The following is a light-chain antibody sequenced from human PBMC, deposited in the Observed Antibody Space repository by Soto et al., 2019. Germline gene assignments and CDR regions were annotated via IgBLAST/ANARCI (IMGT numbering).Light chain of an antibody. V-gene: IGKV3-15*01. CDR1: QSISTN. Sequence: EIVLTQSPATLPVSPGERATLSCRASQSISTNVAWFQQKNGQAPSILIFRASIRASGVPARFSGSGSGTEFTLTISRLQSEDFAVYFCHQYENWPKTFGQGTKVDIK. CDR3: HQYENWPKT. CDR2: RAS. J-gene: IGKJ1*01.